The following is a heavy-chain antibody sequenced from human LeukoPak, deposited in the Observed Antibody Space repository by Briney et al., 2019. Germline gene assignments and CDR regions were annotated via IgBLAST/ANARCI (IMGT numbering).Heavy chain of an antibody. V-gene: IGHV3-21*04. CDR2: ISSSSSYI. CDR3: AKDSCSGGSCWVDY. CDR1: GFTFSSYS. D-gene: IGHD2-15*01. J-gene: IGHJ4*02. Sequence: PGGSLRLSCAASGFTFSSYSMNWVRQAPGKGLEWVSSISSSSSYIYYADSVKGRFTISRDNAKNSLYLQMNSLRAEDTALYYCAKDSCSGGSCWVDYWGQGTLVTVSS.